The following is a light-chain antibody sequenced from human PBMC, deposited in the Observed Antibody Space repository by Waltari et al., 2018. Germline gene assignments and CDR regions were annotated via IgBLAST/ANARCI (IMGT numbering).Light chain of an antibody. J-gene: IGKJ3*01. CDR2: DAS. Sequence: IVLTQSPATLSLSPGETATLSCRASQSVDIYLAWYQQKPGQAPRLLIYDASTRATGIPARFSGSGSGTDFTLTISSLEPEDFAVYYCQHRGHWPPDATFGPGTKVDIK. CDR1: QSVDIY. V-gene: IGKV3-11*01. CDR3: QHRGHWPPDAT.